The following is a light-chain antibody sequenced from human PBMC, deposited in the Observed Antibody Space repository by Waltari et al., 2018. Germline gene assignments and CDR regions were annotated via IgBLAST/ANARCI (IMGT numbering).Light chain of an antibody. J-gene: IGLJ2*01. CDR1: EFVNKY. CDR3: QTWDNTVHVV. V-gene: IGLV3-1*01. CDR2: QDN. Sequence: SYDLTQPPSVYVSPRKTATITCSGDEFVNKYVCWYQKKPGQSPLMVIYQDNKRPSGVPERFSGSNSGNTATLTISETQPMDEADYYCQTWDNTVHVVFGGGTKLTVL.